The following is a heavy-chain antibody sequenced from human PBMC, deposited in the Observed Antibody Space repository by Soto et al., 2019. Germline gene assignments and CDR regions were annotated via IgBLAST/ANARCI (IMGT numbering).Heavy chain of an antibody. J-gene: IGHJ6*02. CDR1: GFTFSSYA. CDR3: ARDGRSIFSRGEHSGGMDV. D-gene: IGHD2-21*01. Sequence: QVQLVASGGGVVQPGRSLRLSCAASGFTFSSYAMHWVRQAPGKGLEWVAVISYDGSNKYYADSVKGRFTISRDNSKNTLYLQMNSLRAEDTAVYYCARDGRSIFSRGEHSGGMDVWGQGTTVTVSS. V-gene: IGHV3-30-3*01. CDR2: ISYDGSNK.